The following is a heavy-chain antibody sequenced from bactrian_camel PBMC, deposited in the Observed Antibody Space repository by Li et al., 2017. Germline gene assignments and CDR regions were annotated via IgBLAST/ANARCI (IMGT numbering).Heavy chain of an antibody. D-gene: IGHD4*01. CDR3: AHEREGGCYFSDYLLSGY. Sequence: HVQLVESGGGSVQAGRSLHLSCVTSQHSDTYGRWNMAWSRQATGKEREWIASIHRPGGNAFAADSVKGRFTISQDNAKNTLYLQMGSLKPEDTAMYYCAHEREGGCYFSDYLLSGYWGQGTQVTVS. J-gene: IGHJ6*01. V-gene: IGHV3S45*01. CDR2: IHRPGGNA. CDR1: QHSDTYGRWN.